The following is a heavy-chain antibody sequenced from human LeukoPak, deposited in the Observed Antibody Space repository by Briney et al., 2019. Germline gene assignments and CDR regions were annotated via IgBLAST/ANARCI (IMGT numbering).Heavy chain of an antibody. CDR2: IWYDGSNK. Sequence: GGSLRLSCAASGFTFSSYAMSWVRQAPGKGLEWVAVIWYDGSNKYYADSVKGRFAISRDNSKNTLYLQMNSLRAEDTAVYYCARWLVRTYYFDYWGQGTLVTVSS. D-gene: IGHD6-19*01. CDR3: ARWLVRTYYFDY. V-gene: IGHV3-33*08. CDR1: GFTFSSYA. J-gene: IGHJ4*02.